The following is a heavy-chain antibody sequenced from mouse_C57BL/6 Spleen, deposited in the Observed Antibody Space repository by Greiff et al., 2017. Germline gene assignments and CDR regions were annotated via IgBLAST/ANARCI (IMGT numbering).Heavy chain of an antibody. J-gene: IGHJ3*01. V-gene: IGHV1-42*01. CDR1: GYSFTGYY. CDR3: AIDYDGFAY. Sequence: VQLQQSGPELVKPGASVKISCKASGYSFTGYYMNWVKQSPEKSLEWIGEINPSTGGTTYNQKFKAKATLTVDKSSSTAYMQLNSLTSEDSAVYYCAIDYDGFAYWGQGTLVTVSA. D-gene: IGHD2-4*01. CDR2: INPSTGGT.